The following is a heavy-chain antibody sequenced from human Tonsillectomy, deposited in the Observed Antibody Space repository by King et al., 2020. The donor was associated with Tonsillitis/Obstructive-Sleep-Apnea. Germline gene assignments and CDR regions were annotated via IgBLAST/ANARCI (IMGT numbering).Heavy chain of an antibody. CDR3: ARGTVNIDL. J-gene: IGHJ2*01. V-gene: IGHV4-59*01. CDR1: GGSISSYY. Sequence: VQLQESGPGLVKPSDTLSLTCTVSGGSISSYYWSWIRQPPGKGLEWIGYIYYSGSTNYNPSLKSRVTISIDTSKNQFSLKLSSVTAADTAVYYCARGTVNIDLWGRGTLVTVSS. CDR2: IYYSGST. D-gene: IGHD4-17*01.